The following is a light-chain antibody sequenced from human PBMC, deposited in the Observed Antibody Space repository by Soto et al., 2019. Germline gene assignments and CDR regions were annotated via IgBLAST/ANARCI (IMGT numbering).Light chain of an antibody. J-gene: IGKJ1*01. V-gene: IGKV1-27*01. CDR1: LPISNY. CDR2: AAS. CDR3: QQSYSTWT. Sequence: DIPVTQSAPSLSASLGDRVTITWGASLPISNYLAWYQQKPGKIPNLLIYAASTLQAGVPSRFSGSGSGTDFTLTISSLKPEDFATDYCQQSYSTWTFGQGTKVDIK.